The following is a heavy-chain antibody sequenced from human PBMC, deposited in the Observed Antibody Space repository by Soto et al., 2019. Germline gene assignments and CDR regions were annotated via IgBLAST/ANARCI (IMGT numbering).Heavy chain of an antibody. J-gene: IGHJ3*02. Sequence: QVQLVESGGGVVQPGRSLRLSCATSGFTLRNYAIHWVRQAPGTGLEWVAVISKDGYNEYYADSVKGRFTISRDNSKNTLYLQMNSLRPEDTAVYYCARDIATGTTWAFDIWGQGTMVTVSS. CDR3: ARDIATGTTWAFDI. D-gene: IGHD1-1*01. V-gene: IGHV3-30-3*01. CDR2: ISKDGYNE. CDR1: GFTLRNYA.